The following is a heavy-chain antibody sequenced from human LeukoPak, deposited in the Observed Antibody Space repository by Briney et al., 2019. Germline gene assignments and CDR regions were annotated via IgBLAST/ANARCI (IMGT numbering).Heavy chain of an antibody. D-gene: IGHD3-3*01. V-gene: IGHV4-39*01. J-gene: IGHJ4*02. CDR2: ISSRGST. CDR1: GDSISNGHYY. Sequence: KSSETLSLTCSVSGDSISNGHYYWGWIRQPPGKGLEWLATISSRGSTFYNPSLKSRVTISVDTSKNQISLNLSSVTAPDTSLYYCARLNPLEHLFSFYFDSWGQGILATVSS. CDR3: ARLNPLEHLFSFYFDS.